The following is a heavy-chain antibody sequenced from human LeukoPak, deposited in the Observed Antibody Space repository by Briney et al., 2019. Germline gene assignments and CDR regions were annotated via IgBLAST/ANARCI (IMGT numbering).Heavy chain of an antibody. Sequence: GGSLRLSCVVSGFTFSTHGMSWVRQAPGKGLQWVSAISDGGGATDYADSVKGRFTISRDNSKNTLYLQMNSLRVEDTAVYYCAKSPYSSGWSYFDYWGQGTLVTVSS. CDR3: AKSPYSSGWSYFDY. V-gene: IGHV3-23*01. J-gene: IGHJ4*02. D-gene: IGHD6-19*01. CDR2: ISDGGGAT. CDR1: GFTFSTHG.